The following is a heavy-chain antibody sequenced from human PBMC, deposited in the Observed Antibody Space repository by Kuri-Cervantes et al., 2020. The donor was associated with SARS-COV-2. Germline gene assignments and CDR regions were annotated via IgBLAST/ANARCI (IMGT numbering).Heavy chain of an antibody. J-gene: IGHJ4*02. Sequence: GGSLRLSCAASGFTFADYTMHWVRQAPGKGLEWVSLISWDGGSTYYADSVKGRFTISIDNSKNSLYLQMNSLRTEDTALYYCAKDMTPDYGGNVDYWGQGTLVTVSS. CDR1: GFTFADYT. CDR3: AKDMTPDYGGNVDY. D-gene: IGHD4-23*01. CDR2: ISWDGGST. V-gene: IGHV3-43*01.